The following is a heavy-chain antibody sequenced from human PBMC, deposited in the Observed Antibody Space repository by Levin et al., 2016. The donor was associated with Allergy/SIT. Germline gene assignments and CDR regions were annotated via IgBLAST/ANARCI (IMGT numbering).Heavy chain of an antibody. CDR3: ARDNAMATITVVDY. CDR1: GGTFSSYA. D-gene: IGHD5-24*01. J-gene: IGHJ4*02. CDR2: ISYDGSNK. V-gene: IGHV3-30-3*01. Sequence: SCKASGGTFSSYAISWVRQAPGKGLEWVAVISYDGSNKYYADSVKGRFTISRDNSKNTLYLQMNSLRAEDTAVYYCARDNAMATITVVDYWGQGTLVTVSS.